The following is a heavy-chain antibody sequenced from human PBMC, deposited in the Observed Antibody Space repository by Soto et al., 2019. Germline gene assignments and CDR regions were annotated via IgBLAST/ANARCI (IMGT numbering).Heavy chain of an antibody. V-gene: IGHV1-3*01. CDR2: INAGNGNT. J-gene: IGHJ4*02. CDR3: ARVVFGRRVRSSPYFDY. Sequence: GASVKVSCKASGYTFTSYAMHWVRQAPGQRLEWMGWINAGNGNTKYSQKFQGRVTITRDTSASTAYMELSSLRSEDTAVYYCARVVFGRRVRSSPYFDYWGQGTLVTVSS. D-gene: IGHD6-13*01. CDR1: GYTFTSYA.